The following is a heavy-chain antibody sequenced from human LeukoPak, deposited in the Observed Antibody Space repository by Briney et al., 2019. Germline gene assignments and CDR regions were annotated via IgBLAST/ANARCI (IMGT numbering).Heavy chain of an antibody. CDR1: GFTFSSYA. CDR3: ARGGTGTDFDY. CDR2: IYSGGST. Sequence: GGSLRLSCAASGFTFSSYAMHWVRQAPGKGLEWVSVIYSGGSTYYADSVKGRFTISRDNSKNTLYLQMNSLRAEDTAVYYCARGGTGTDFDYWGQGTLVTVSS. D-gene: IGHD1-1*01. J-gene: IGHJ4*02. V-gene: IGHV3-53*01.